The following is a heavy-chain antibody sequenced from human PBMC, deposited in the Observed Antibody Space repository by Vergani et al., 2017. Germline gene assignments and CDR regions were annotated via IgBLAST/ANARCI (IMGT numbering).Heavy chain of an antibody. Sequence: QVQLVQSGAEVKKPGASVKVSCKASGYTFTSYYMHWVRQAPGQGLEWMGIINPSGGSTSYAQKFQGRVTMTRDTSTSTVYMELSSLRSEDTAVYYCAXGVQGAVAGTSVFHYYYGMDVWGQGTTVTVSS. V-gene: IGHV1-46*01. J-gene: IGHJ6*02. D-gene: IGHD6-19*01. CDR3: AXGVQGAVAGTSVFHYYYGMDV. CDR1: GYTFTSYY. CDR2: INPSGGST.